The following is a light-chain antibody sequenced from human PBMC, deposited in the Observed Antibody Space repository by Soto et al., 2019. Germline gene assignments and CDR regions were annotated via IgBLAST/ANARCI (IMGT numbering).Light chain of an antibody. J-gene: IGLJ1*01. CDR1: GSDIGAYNY. CDR3: SSFTTSYFYV. CDR2: GVT. V-gene: IGLV2-14*01. Sequence: QSALTQPASVSGSPGQSITISCTGSGSDIGAYNYVSWYQQPPGKAPKLLIHGVTRRPSGVSSRFSASKSAYTASLTISGLQAEDEANYYCSSFTTSYFYVFGPGTKGTVL.